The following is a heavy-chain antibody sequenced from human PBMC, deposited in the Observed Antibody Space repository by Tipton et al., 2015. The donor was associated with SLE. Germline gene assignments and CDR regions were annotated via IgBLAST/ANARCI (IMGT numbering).Heavy chain of an antibody. Sequence: TLSLTCTVSGASISSNTYHWGWIRQPPGKGLEWIGTIFYRGTTDYNPSLKSRVTISVDMSRNQISMRLRSVTAADTAVYYCARGGGIVVTASDWFDPWGQGTLVTVSS. CDR1: GASISSNTYH. CDR3: ARGGGIVVTASDWFDP. J-gene: IGHJ5*02. D-gene: IGHD2-15*01. CDR2: IFYRGTT. V-gene: IGHV4-39*01.